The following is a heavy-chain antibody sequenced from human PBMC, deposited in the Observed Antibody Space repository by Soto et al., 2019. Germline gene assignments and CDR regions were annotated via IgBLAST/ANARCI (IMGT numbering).Heavy chain of an antibody. CDR3: ARHALLRYFDWLTTPLY. CDR2: MNPSGGST. J-gene: IGHJ4*01. V-gene: IGHV1-46*01. D-gene: IGHD3-9*01. CDR1: GCTFTSYY. Sequence: SVRVSCKASGCTFTSYYMHWVRQAPGQGLEWMGIMNPSGGSTSNAQKFQGRVTMTRDTSTSTVYMELCSLRSEDTAVYYCARHALLRYFDWLTTPLYWG.